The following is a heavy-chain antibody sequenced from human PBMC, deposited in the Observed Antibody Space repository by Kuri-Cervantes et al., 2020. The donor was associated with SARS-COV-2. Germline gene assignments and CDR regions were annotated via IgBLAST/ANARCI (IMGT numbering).Heavy chain of an antibody. CDR1: GFPFRSYW. Sequence: GESLKISCAASGFPFRSYWMNWVRQAPGKGLVWVSRTNSDGISTSYADSVKGRFTISRDNAKNTLYLQLNSLGAEDTAVYYCARGGVVTADWYFDLWGRGTLVTVSS. D-gene: IGHD2-21*02. CDR3: ARGGVVTADWYFDL. CDR2: TNSDGIST. V-gene: IGHV3-74*01. J-gene: IGHJ2*01.